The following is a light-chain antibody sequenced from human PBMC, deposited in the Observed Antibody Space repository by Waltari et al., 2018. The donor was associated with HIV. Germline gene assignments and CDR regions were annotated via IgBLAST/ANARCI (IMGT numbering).Light chain of an antibody. Sequence: DIVMIQSPDSLVVSLGERATINCKPSQRVLYSSNNKNYLAWYQQKQGQPPKLLIYWASTRESGVPDRFSGSGSATDFALTISSLQAEDVAVYYCQQYYSTPPWTFGQGTKGEI. CDR3: QQYYSTPPWT. CDR2: WAS. CDR1: QRVLYSSNNKNY. V-gene: IGKV4-1*01. J-gene: IGKJ1*01.